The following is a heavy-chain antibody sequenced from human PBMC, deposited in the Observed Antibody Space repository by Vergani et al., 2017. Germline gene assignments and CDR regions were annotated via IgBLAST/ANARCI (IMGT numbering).Heavy chain of an antibody. CDR1: GYSISSGYY. V-gene: IGHV4-38-2*01. CDR2: IYHSGST. J-gene: IGHJ5*02. Sequence: QVQLQESGPGLVKPSETLSLTCAVSGYSISSGYYWGWIRQPPGKGLEWIGSIYHSGSTYYNPSLESRVTISVDTSKNQFSQKLSAVTAADTAVYYCARHRYSSWFDPWGQGTLVTVSS. CDR3: ARHRYSSWFDP. D-gene: IGHD3-16*02.